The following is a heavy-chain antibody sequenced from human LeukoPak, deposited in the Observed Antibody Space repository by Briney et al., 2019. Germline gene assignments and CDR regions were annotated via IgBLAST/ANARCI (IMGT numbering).Heavy chain of an antibody. CDR2: IRYDGSNK. CDR3: AKDRYYDILTGYIDY. J-gene: IGHJ4*02. D-gene: IGHD3-9*01. CDR1: GFTFSSYG. V-gene: IGHV3-30*02. Sequence: GGSLRLSCAASGFTFSSYGMHWVRQAPGKGLEWVAFIRYDGSNKYYADSVKGRFTISRDNSKNTLYLQMNRLRAEDTAVYYCAKDRYYDILTGYIDYWGQGTLVTVSS.